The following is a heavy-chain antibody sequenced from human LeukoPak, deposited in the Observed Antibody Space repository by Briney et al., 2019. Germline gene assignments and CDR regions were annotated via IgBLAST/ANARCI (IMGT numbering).Heavy chain of an antibody. Sequence: ASVKVSCKVSGYTFTGLSMHWVRQAPGKGLEWMGGFDPEDGETIYAQKFQGRVTMTEDTSTDTAYMELSSLRSEDTAVYYCATHTYYYDSSGYSLDYWGQGTLVTVSS. CDR1: GYTFTGLS. D-gene: IGHD3-22*01. J-gene: IGHJ4*02. V-gene: IGHV1-24*01. CDR3: ATHTYYYDSSGYSLDY. CDR2: FDPEDGET.